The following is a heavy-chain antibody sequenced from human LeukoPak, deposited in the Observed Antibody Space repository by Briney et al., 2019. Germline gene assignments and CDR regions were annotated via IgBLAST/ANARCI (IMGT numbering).Heavy chain of an antibody. V-gene: IGHV3-30-3*01. D-gene: IGHD5-12*01. CDR2: ISYDGSNK. CDR3: ARTDGGYIPPDY. J-gene: IGHJ4*02. Sequence: GGSLRLSCAASGFTFSSYAMHWVRQAPGKGLEWVAVISYDGSNKYYADSVKGRFTISRDNAKNSLYLQMNSLRAEDTAVYYCARTDGGYIPPDYWGQGTLVTVSS. CDR1: GFTFSSYA.